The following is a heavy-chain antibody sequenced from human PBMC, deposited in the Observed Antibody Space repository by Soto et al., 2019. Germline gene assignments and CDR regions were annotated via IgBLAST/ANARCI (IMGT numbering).Heavy chain of an antibody. D-gene: IGHD4-4*01. Sequence: QVQLVESGGGLVKPGGSLRLSCAGSGFALSDYYMNWIRQAPGKGLEWVAYITSSATTIFYADSVKGRFTISRDNAKNSLYLQMSSLTAEDTAVYYCARDLLPTSATEDYFYSGMDVWGQGTTVTVSS. CDR2: ITSSATTI. V-gene: IGHV3-11*01. CDR3: ARDLLPTSATEDYFYSGMDV. CDR1: GFALSDYY. J-gene: IGHJ6*02.